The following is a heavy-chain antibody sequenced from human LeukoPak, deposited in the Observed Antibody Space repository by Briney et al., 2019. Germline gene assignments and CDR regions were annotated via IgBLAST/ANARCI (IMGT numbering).Heavy chain of an antibody. V-gene: IGHV3-9*01. Sequence: GGSLRLSCAASGFTFDDYAMHWVRQVPGKGLEWVSTISWKSDIIGYADSVKGRFTISRDNAKNSLYLQMNSLRAEDTAIYYCTRVGYIDEGIDYWGQGTLVTVSS. CDR3: TRVGYIDEGIDY. CDR2: ISWKSDII. D-gene: IGHD5-24*01. CDR1: GFTFDDYA. J-gene: IGHJ4*02.